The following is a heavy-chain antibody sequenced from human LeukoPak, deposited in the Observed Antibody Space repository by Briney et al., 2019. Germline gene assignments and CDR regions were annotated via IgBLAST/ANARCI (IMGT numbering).Heavy chain of an antibody. Sequence: GGSLRLSCAASGFTFSSYAMSWVRQAPGKGLEWVSAISGSGGSTYYAGSVKGRFTISRDNSKNTLYLQMNSLRAEDTAVYYCAKVLDDILTGYSLYYFDYWGQGTLVTASS. CDR2: ISGSGGST. CDR3: AKVLDDILTGYSLYYFDY. V-gene: IGHV3-23*01. J-gene: IGHJ4*02. D-gene: IGHD3-9*01. CDR1: GFTFSSYA.